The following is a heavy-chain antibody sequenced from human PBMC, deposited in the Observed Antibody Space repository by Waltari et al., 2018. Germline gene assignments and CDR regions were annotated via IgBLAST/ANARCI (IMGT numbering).Heavy chain of an antibody. D-gene: IGHD2-15*01. CDR2: FDPEYGEA. Sequence: QVQLVQSGAEVKKPGASVTVSCRVSGYSLTDSAWHWSRPAPGKGREWLGGFDPEYGEAVYAQEFQGRVTMTEDTSKDTAYMELSSLTYEDTAVYYCTRDRVGYCSGGTCYSRWFDPWGQGTLVTVSS. J-gene: IGHJ5*02. V-gene: IGHV1-24*01. CDR1: GYSLTDSA. CDR3: TRDRVGYCSGGTCYSRWFDP.